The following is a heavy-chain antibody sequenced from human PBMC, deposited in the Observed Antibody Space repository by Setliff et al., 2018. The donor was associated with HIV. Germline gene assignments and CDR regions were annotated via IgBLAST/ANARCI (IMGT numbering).Heavy chain of an antibody. CDR1: GGSISSGRYY. Sequence: PSETLSLTCTVSGGSISSGRYYWSWIRQPAGKGLEWIGRIHTSGNTNYNPSLKSRVTISVDTSKNQFSLKLSSVTAADTAVYYCAREGGLDYYDSSGHYSYWGQGTLVTVSS. V-gene: IGHV4-61*02. D-gene: IGHD3-22*01. CDR3: AREGGLDYYDSSGHYSY. J-gene: IGHJ4*02. CDR2: IHTSGNT.